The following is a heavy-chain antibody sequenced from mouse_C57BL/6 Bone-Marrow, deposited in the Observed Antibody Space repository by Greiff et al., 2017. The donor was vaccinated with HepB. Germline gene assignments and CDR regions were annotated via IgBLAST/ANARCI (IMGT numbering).Heavy chain of an antibody. D-gene: IGHD2-3*01. Sequence: VQLQQSGPELVKPGASVKISCKASGYTFTDYYMNWVKQSHGKSLEWIGDINPNNGGTSYNQKFKGKATLTVDKSSSTAYMELRSLTSEDSAVYYCARIYDGYFLDYWGQGTTLTVSS. J-gene: IGHJ2*01. CDR1: GYTFTDYY. V-gene: IGHV1-26*01. CDR2: INPNNGGT. CDR3: ARIYDGYFLDY.